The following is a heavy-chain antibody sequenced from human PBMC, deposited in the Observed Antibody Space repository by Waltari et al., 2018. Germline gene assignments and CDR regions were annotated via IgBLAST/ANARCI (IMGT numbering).Heavy chain of an antibody. Sequence: QVQLVESGGGVVQPGRSLRLPCAASGFTFSPYTLHWVRQAPGKGLEWGAVTSHDESHKDYADAVKGRFTISKDNSKNTLYLQMNSLSTEDTAMYYCARDDRDGLPDYFDFWGQGTLVTVSS. V-gene: IGHV3-30*01. D-gene: IGHD2-8*01. CDR2: TSHDESHK. CDR3: ARDDRDGLPDYFDF. J-gene: IGHJ4*02. CDR1: GFTFSPYT.